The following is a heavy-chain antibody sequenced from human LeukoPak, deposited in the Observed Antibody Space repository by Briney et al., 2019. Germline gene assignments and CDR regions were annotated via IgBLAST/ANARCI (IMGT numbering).Heavy chain of an antibody. V-gene: IGHV3-30*02. D-gene: IGHD3-10*01. J-gene: IGHJ6*03. CDR3: ARVARGDYYYYYMDV. CDR2: IRYDGSNK. CDR1: GFSFTTYW. Sequence: GGSLRLSCAASGFSFTTYWMSWVRQTPGKGLEWVTFIRYDGSNKYYADSVKGRFTISRDNAKNTLYLQMNSLRAEDTALYYCARVARGDYYYYYMDVWGKGTTVTVSS.